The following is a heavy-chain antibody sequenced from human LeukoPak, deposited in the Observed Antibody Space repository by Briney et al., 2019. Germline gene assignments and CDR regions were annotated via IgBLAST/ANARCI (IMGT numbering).Heavy chain of an antibody. CDR3: ARHHHTYYYDSSGLMYYFDY. J-gene: IGHJ4*02. CDR2: IYYSGST. Sequence: SETLSLTCTVSGGSISSSSYYWGWIRQPPGKGLEWIGSIYYSGSTYYNPSLKSRVTISVDTSKNQFSLKLSSVTAADTAVYYCARHHHTYYYDSSGLMYYFDYWGRGTLVTVSS. V-gene: IGHV4-39*01. CDR1: GGSISSSSYY. D-gene: IGHD3-22*01.